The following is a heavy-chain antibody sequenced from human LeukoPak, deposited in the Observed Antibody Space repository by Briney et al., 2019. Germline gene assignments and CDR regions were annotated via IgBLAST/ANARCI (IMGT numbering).Heavy chain of an antibody. Sequence: GGSLGLSCAASGFIFSSYWMTWVRQAPGKGLEWVANIKEDGNEKYYVDSVKGRFTISRDNAKNSLFLQMNSLRAEDTAVYYCARDHDHRLRGLAWGQGTLVTVSS. CDR2: IKEDGNEK. V-gene: IGHV3-7*01. CDR3: ARDHDHRLRGLA. CDR1: GFIFSSYW. J-gene: IGHJ5*02. D-gene: IGHD3-10*01.